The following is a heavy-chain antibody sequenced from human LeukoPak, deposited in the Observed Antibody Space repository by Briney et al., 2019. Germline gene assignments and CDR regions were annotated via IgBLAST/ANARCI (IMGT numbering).Heavy chain of an antibody. J-gene: IGHJ6*02. CDR3: ARDAVYDTMVRGVITYGMDV. CDR2: ISSSRSTI. V-gene: IGHV3-48*01. D-gene: IGHD3-10*01. Sequence: GGSLRLSCAASGFTFSSYSMNWVRQAPGKGLEWVSYISSSRSTIYYADSVKGRFTISRDNAKNSLYLQMNSLRAEDTAVYYCARDAVYDTMVRGVITYGMDVWGQGTTVTVSS. CDR1: GFTFSSYS.